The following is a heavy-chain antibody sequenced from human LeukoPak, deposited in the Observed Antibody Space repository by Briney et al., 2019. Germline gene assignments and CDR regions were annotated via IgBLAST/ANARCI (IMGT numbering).Heavy chain of an antibody. CDR1: GFTVSSNY. Sequence: GGSLRLSCAASGFTVSSNYMSWVRQAPGKGLEWVSVIYSGGSTYCADSVKGRFTISRDNAKNTLYLQMNSLRAEDTAVYYCARHLNYYLDYWGQGTLVTVSS. D-gene: IGHD3-10*01. J-gene: IGHJ4*02. CDR2: IYSGGST. V-gene: IGHV3-66*04. CDR3: ARHLNYYLDY.